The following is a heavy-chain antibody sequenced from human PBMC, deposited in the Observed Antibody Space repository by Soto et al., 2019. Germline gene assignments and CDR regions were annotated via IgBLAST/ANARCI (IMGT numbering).Heavy chain of an antibody. CDR2: ISYDGSNK. CDR3: ARDILGAGWNRFDY. Sequence: GGSLRLSCAASGVTFSSYAMHWVRQAPGKGLEWVAVISYDGSNKYYADSVKGRFTISRDNSKNTLYLQMNSLRAEDTAVYYCARDILGAGWNRFDYWGQGTLVTVSS. CDR1: GVTFSSYA. D-gene: IGHD6-19*01. J-gene: IGHJ4*02. V-gene: IGHV3-30-3*01.